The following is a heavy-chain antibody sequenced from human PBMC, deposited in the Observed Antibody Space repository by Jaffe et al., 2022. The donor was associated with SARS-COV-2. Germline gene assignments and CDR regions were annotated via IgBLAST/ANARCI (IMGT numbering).Heavy chain of an antibody. J-gene: IGHJ3*02. Sequence: EVQLVESGGGLVQPGGSLRLSCAASGFTFSSYWMNWVRQAPGKGLEWVANINQDGSEKYYVDSVKGRFTISRDNAKNSLFLQMNSLRAEDTAAYYCARATNPYYDILTGYYHVGAFDIWGQGTMVTVSS. CDR3: ARATNPYYDILTGYYHVGAFDI. CDR2: INQDGSEK. V-gene: IGHV3-7*01. D-gene: IGHD3-9*01. CDR1: GFTFSSYW.